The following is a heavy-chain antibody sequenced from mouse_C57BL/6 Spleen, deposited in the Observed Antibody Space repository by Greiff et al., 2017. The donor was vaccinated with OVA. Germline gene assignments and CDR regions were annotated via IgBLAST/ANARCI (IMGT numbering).Heavy chain of an antibody. J-gene: IGHJ4*01. V-gene: IGHV1-59*01. CDR2: IDPSDSYT. Sequence: VQLQQPGAELVRPGTSVKLSCKASGYTFTSYWMHWVKQRPGQGLEWIGVIDPSDSYTNYNQKFKGKATLTVDTSSITAYMQLSSLTSEDSAVYYCASSVTTVDYYAMDYWGQGTSVTVSS. CDR1: GYTFTSYW. CDR3: ASSVTTVDYYAMDY. D-gene: IGHD1-1*01.